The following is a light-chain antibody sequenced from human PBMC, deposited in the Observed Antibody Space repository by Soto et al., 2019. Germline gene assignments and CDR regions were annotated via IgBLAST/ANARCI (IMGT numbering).Light chain of an antibody. CDR1: QSVSSSY. J-gene: IGKJ5*01. V-gene: IGKV3-20*01. Sequence: EIVLTQSPGTLSLAPGERATLSCRSSQSVSSSYLAWYQQKPGQAPRLIIYGASSRATGISDRFSGSGSGTDFTLTISRLEPEDFAVYYCQQSDSSPPITLGTGTRLEIK. CDR2: GAS. CDR3: QQSDSSPPIT.